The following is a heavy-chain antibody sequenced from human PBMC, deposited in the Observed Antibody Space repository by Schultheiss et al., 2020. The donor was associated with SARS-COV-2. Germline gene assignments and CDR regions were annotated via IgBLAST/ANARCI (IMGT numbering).Heavy chain of an antibody. V-gene: IGHV4-34*01. CDR1: GGSISSYY. J-gene: IGHJ4*02. Sequence: SETLSLTCTVSGGSISSYYWSWIRQPPGKGLEWIGEINHSGSTNYNPSLKSRVTISVDTSKNQFSLKLSSVTAADTAVYYCARKKGLRRNYYFDYWGQGTLVTVSS. CDR2: INHSGST. CDR3: ARKKGLRRNYYFDY. D-gene: IGHD2-21*02.